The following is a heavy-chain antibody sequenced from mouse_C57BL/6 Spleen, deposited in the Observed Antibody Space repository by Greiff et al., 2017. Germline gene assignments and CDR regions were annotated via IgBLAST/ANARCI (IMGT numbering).Heavy chain of an antibody. J-gene: IGHJ4*01. D-gene: IGHD1-1*01. Sequence: DVQLVESGPGLAKPSQTLSLTCSVTGYSITSDYWYLIRQFSANKPLYMGYLSYRGSTYFNPSLKSRISLTRDTSKNQYYLQLNSVTTEDTARYYCARYIDYYGGRDAMDYWGQGTSVTVSS. V-gene: IGHV3-8*01. CDR3: ARYIDYYGGRDAMDY. CDR2: LSYRGST. CDR1: GYSITSDY.